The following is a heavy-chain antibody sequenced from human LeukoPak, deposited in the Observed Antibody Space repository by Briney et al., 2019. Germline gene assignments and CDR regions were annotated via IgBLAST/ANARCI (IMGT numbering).Heavy chain of an antibody. CDR3: ARNRMDTAFEY. V-gene: IGHV1-46*01. CDR2: INPSGGST. CDR1: GYTFTSYY. D-gene: IGHD5-18*01. Sequence: ASVKVSCKASGYTFTSYYMHWVRQAPGQGLEWMGIINPSGGSTSYAQKFQGRVTMTRDMSTSTVYMELSSLRSEDTAVYYCARNRMDTAFEYWGQGTLVSVSS. J-gene: IGHJ4*02.